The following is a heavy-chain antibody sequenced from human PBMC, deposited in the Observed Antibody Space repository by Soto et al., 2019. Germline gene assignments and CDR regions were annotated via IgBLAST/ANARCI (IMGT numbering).Heavy chain of an antibody. J-gene: IGHJ4*02. Sequence: GGSLRLSCAASQFTFINYALSWVLQPPWKGLEWVSGISGSGINTYYADSVKGRFTISRDNSKNTLYLQLRSLGAEETAVYYCAKEPGSELGDYCDNWGQGTLVTVSS. V-gene: IGHV3-23*01. CDR3: AKEPGSELGDYCDN. D-gene: IGHD3-10*01. CDR2: ISGSGINT. CDR1: QFTFINYA.